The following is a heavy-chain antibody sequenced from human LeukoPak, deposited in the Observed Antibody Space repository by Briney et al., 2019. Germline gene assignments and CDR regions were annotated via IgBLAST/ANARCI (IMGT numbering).Heavy chain of an antibody. CDR2: ISGSGGST. Sequence: GGSLRLSCAASGFTFSSYAMSWVRQAPGKGLEWVSAISGSGGSTYYADSVKSRFTISRDNSKNTLYLQMNSLRAEDTAVYYCAKKGSSGWYMDWFDPWGQGTLVTVSS. J-gene: IGHJ5*02. V-gene: IGHV3-23*01. CDR1: GFTFSSYA. CDR3: AKKGSSGWYMDWFDP. D-gene: IGHD6-19*01.